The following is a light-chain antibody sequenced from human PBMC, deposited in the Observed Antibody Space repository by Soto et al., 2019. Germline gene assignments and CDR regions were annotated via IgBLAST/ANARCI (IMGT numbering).Light chain of an antibody. CDR1: SSDVGGYNY. CDR3: SSYTSTNSWV. Sequence: QSALTQSASVSGSPGQSITISCTGTSSDVGGYNYVSWYQQHPGKAPKLITYDVSNRPSGVSTRFSGSKSGNTASLTISGLKAEDEADYSCSSYTSTNSWVFGGGTKLTVL. V-gene: IGLV2-14*01. CDR2: DVS. J-gene: IGLJ3*02.